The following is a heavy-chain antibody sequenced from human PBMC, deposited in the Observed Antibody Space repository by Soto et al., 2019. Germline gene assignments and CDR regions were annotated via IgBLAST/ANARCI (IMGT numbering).Heavy chain of an antibody. CDR2: INPNTGGT. CDR3: ARSSGGNFGIIIEGSNWFDP. D-gene: IGHD3-3*01. CDR1: GYTFTGYY. V-gene: IGHV1-2*02. Sequence: ASVKVSCKASGYTFTGYYIHWVRQAPGQGLECMGWINPNTGGTKYAQKFQGRVAMTRDTSISTAYMELSWLTSDDTAIYYCARSSGGNFGIIIEGSNWFDPWGQGTLVTVSS. J-gene: IGHJ5*02.